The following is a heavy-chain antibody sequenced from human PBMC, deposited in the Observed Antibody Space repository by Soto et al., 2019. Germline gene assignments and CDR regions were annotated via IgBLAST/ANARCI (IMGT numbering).Heavy chain of an antibody. CDR2: INPNSGGT. Sequence: ASVKVSCKASGYTFTGYYMHWVRQAPGQGLEWMGWINPNSGGTNYAQKFQGWVTMTRDTSISTAYMELSRLRSDDTAVYYCARDHGSTTLHNTPRQQYAFDIWGQGTMVTVSS. V-gene: IGHV1-2*04. CDR3: ARDHGSTTLHNTPRQQYAFDI. J-gene: IGHJ3*02. CDR1: GYTFTGYY. D-gene: IGHD6-13*01.